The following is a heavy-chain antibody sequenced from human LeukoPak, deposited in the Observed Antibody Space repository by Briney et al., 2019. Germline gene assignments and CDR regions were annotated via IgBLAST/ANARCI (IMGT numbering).Heavy chain of an antibody. Sequence: GGSLRLSCAASGFTVSSNYMSWVRQAPGKGLEWVSVIYSGGSTYYADSVKGRFTISRDNSKNTLYLQMNSLRAEDTAVYYCARGERSSTHAFDICGQGTMVTVSS. CDR3: ARGERSSTHAFDI. CDR1: GFTVSSNY. D-gene: IGHD2-2*01. J-gene: IGHJ3*02. V-gene: IGHV3-53*01. CDR2: IYSGGST.